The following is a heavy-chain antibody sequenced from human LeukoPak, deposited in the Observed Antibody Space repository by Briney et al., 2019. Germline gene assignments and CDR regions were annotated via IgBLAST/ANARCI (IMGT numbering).Heavy chain of an antibody. J-gene: IGHJ6*02. CDR2: ISGSGGST. Sequence: GGSLRLSCAASGFTFSNYGLTWVRQAPGKGLEWVSAISGSGGSTYYADSVKGRFTISRDNSKNTLYLQMNSLRAEDTAVYYCAKDGRYGDFRYYYYYYGMDVWGQGTTVTVSS. D-gene: IGHD4-17*01. CDR3: AKDGRYGDFRYYYYYYGMDV. CDR1: GFTFSNYG. V-gene: IGHV3-23*01.